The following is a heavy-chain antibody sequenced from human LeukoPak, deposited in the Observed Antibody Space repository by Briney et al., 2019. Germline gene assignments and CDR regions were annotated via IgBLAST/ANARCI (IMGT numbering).Heavy chain of an antibody. CDR2: FDPEKGKT. Sequence: ASVKVSCKVSGYTFNELSMHWVRQAPGKGLEWMGGFDPEKGKTIYAQKFRGRVTMTEDTSTDTAYMELSSLTSEDTAVYYCATLVYYYMDVWGKGTTVTVSS. CDR3: ATLVYYYMDV. V-gene: IGHV1-24*01. CDR1: GYTFNELS. J-gene: IGHJ6*03.